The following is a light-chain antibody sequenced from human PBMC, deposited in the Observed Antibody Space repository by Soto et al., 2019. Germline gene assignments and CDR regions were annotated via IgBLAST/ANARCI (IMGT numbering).Light chain of an antibody. CDR2: EVS. CDR3: NSYTSSTTLV. V-gene: IGLV2-14*01. CDR1: SSDVGGYNY. J-gene: IGLJ1*01. Sequence: QSALTQPASVSGTPGQSITISCTGTSSDVGGYNYVSWYQQHPGKAPRLMIYEVSNRPSGVSDRFSGSKSGNTASLTISGLQAGDEADYYCNSYTSSTTLVFGTGTKVTVL.